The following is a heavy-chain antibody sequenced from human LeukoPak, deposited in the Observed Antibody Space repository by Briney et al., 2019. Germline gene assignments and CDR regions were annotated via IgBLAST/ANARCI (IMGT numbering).Heavy chain of an antibody. J-gene: IGHJ5*02. CDR2: ISFDGSNK. CDR1: GFTSSNYE. D-gene: IGHD2-15*01. CDR3: AKGPSVVAASYNWFDP. Sequence: RPGGSLRLSCAASGFTSSNYEMNWVRQAPGKGLEWVAFISFDGSNKYYADSVKGRFTISRDNPKNTLYLQMNSLRAEDTAVYYCAKGPSVVAASYNWFDPWGQGTLVTVSS. V-gene: IGHV3-30*18.